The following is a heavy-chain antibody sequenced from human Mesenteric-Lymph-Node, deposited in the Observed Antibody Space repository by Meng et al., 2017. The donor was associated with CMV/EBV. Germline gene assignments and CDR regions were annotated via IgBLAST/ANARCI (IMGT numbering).Heavy chain of an antibody. CDR2: ISPDGGNE. CDR1: GFTFSGFG. J-gene: IGHJ4*02. D-gene: IGHD1-1*01. V-gene: IGHV3-30*18. CDR3: AKQLYGIDY. Sequence: RLSCAASGFTFSGFGMNCVRQAPDMGLQWVATISPDGGNEHYADSVKGRFTISRDNSKNTVFLQMSSLRDEDTAMYYCAKQLYGIDYWGQGALVTVSS.